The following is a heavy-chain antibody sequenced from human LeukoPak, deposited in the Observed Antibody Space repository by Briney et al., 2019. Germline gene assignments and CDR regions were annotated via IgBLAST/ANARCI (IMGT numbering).Heavy chain of an antibody. CDR2: MNPNSGNT. D-gene: IGHD6-19*01. CDR3: ARGGMYSSGWYEYLVDY. V-gene: IGHV1-8*02. CDR1: GYTFTAYY. J-gene: IGHJ4*02. Sequence: ASVKVSCKASGYTFTAYYMHWVRQATGQGLEWMGWMNPNSGNTGYAQKFQGRVTMTRNTSISTAYMELSSLRSEDTAVYYCARGGMYSSGWYEYLVDYWGQGTLVTVSS.